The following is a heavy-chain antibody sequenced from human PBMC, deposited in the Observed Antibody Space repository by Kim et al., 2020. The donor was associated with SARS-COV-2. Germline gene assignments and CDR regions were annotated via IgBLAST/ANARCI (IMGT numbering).Heavy chain of an antibody. J-gene: IGHJ4*02. CDR2: IYPGDSDT. V-gene: IGHV5-51*01. D-gene: IGHD3-9*01. CDR3: ARVYYDILTGYYRGGHFDY. Sequence: GESLKISCKGSGYSFTSYWIGWVRQMPGKGLEWMGIIYPGDSDTRYSPSFEGQVTISADKSISTAYLQWSSLKASDTAMYYCARVYYDILTGYYRGGHFDYWHQVNLVTVSS. CDR1: GYSFTSYW.